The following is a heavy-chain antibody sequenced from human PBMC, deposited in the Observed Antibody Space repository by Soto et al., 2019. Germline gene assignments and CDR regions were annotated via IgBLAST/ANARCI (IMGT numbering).Heavy chain of an antibody. Sequence: QLQLQESGPGLVKPSETLSLTCTVSGGSISSSSYYWGWIRQPPGKGLEWIGSIYYSGSTYYNPSLKSRVTISVDTSKNQFSLKLSSVTAADTAVYYCARRRVHWNYRMAFDIWGQGTMVTVSS. CDR2: IYYSGST. CDR1: GGSISSSSYY. J-gene: IGHJ3*02. CDR3: ARRRVHWNYRMAFDI. D-gene: IGHD1-7*01. V-gene: IGHV4-39*01.